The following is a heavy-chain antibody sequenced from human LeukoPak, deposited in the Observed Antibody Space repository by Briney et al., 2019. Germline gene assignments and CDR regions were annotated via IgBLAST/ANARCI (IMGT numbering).Heavy chain of an antibody. J-gene: IGHJ4*02. CDR3: ARSVGTTSVVNDY. CDR2: ISGSSGTI. CDR1: GFTFSSYS. V-gene: IGHV3-48*01. Sequence: PGGSLRLSCAASGFTFSSYSMKWFRQAPGRGLEWVSYISGSSGTIYYADSVKGRFTISRNNAENSLSLQMSSLRAEDTAVYYCARSVGTTSVVNDYWGQGTLVTVSS. D-gene: IGHD1-26*01.